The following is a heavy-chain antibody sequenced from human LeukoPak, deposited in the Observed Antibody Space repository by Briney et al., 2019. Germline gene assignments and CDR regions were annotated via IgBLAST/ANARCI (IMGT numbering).Heavy chain of an antibody. CDR3: ARHGAHYYSGSGSYYTTAFDS. CDR2: IYYSGTT. D-gene: IGHD3-10*01. J-gene: IGHJ4*02. V-gene: IGHV4-39*01. CDR1: GGSISSNSYY. Sequence: SETLSLTCTVSGGSISSNSYYWNWIRQPPGKGLEWIASIYYSGTTYYNPSLKSRVTISVDTSKNQFSLKLTSVTAADTAVFYCARHGAHYYSGSGSYYTTAFDSWGQGTPVTVSS.